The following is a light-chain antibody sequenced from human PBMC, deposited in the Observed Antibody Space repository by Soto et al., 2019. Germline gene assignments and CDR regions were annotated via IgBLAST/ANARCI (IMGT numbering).Light chain of an antibody. CDR3: QQASSLPPT. J-gene: IGKJ5*01. V-gene: IGKV1-12*01. CDR2: AAS. CDR1: QDISIW. Sequence: DIKLTQSPSSLSASLGDRVNITCRASQDISIWLAWYQQKPGKAPKIMIYAASSLQGGVPSRFSGSGSGTEFTLTISSLQPEDFATYYCQQASSLPPTFGQGTLLEI.